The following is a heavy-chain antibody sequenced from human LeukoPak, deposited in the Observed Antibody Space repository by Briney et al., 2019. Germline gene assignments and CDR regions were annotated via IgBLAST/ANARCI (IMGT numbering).Heavy chain of an antibody. CDR1: GFTFSSYA. J-gene: IGHJ5*02. Sequence: PGGSLRLSCAASGFTFSSYAMSWVRQAPGKGLEWVSAISGSGGSTYSADPVKGRFTISRDNSKNTLYLQMNSLGAEDTAVYYCAKDQSSSWLINWFDPWGQGTLVTVSS. D-gene: IGHD6-13*01. V-gene: IGHV3-23*01. CDR2: ISGSGGST. CDR3: AKDQSSSWLINWFDP.